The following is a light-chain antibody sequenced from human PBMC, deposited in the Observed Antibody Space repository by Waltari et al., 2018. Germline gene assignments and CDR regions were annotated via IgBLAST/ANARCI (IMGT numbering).Light chain of an antibody. CDR2: NTY. CDR1: QRVARA. Sequence: IVLTQSPGTLSLSPGERATLSCRASQRVARALAWYQQKPGQPPRLLIYNTYTRATGVPDRFSGGGSGTDFSLTISRLEPEDFAVYYCQNYVRLPATFGQGTKVEIK. J-gene: IGKJ1*01. CDR3: QNYVRLPAT. V-gene: IGKV3-20*01.